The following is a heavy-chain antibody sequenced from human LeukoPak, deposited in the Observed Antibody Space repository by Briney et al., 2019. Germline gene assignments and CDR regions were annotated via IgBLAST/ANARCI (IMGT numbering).Heavy chain of an antibody. CDR1: GFTFSSYG. D-gene: IGHD6-19*01. CDR2: ISYDGSNK. CDR3: AKDCSGWPDY. Sequence: PGGSLRLSCAASGFTFSSYGMHWVRQAPGKGLEWVAVISYDGSNKYYADSVKGRFTISRDNSKDTLYLQMNSLRAEDTAVYYCAKDCSGWPDYWGQGTLVTVSS. J-gene: IGHJ4*02. V-gene: IGHV3-30*18.